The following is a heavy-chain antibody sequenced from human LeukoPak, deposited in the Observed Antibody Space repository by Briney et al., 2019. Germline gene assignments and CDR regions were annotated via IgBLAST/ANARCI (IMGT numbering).Heavy chain of an antibody. CDR2: ISAYNGNT. J-gene: IGHJ6*03. Sequence: ASVKVSCKASGYTFTSYGISWVRQAPGQGLEWMGWISAYNGNTNYAQKLQGRVTITTDTSTSTAYMELRSLRSDDTAVYYCARVEGITIFGVVSVYYYYYMDVWGKGTTVTVSS. D-gene: IGHD3-3*01. V-gene: IGHV1-18*01. CDR1: GYTFTSYG. CDR3: ARVEGITIFGVVSVYYYYYMDV.